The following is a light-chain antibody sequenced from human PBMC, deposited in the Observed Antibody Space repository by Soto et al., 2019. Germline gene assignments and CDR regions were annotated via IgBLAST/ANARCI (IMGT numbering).Light chain of an antibody. Sequence: QSVLTQSSSASASLGSSVKLTCTLSSGHRTYIIAWHQQQPGKAPRYLMKLEGSGSYNKGSGVPDRFSGSSSGADRYLTISYLQFEDEADYYCETWDSNTVVFGGGTKLTVL. CDR3: ETWDSNTVV. J-gene: IGLJ2*01. CDR1: SGHRTYI. CDR2: LEGSGSY. V-gene: IGLV4-60*02.